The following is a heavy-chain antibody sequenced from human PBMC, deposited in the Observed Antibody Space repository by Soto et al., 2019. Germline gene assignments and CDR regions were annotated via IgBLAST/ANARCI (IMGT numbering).Heavy chain of an antibody. CDR1: GGSISSLH. CDR3: ARAPNGDYVLFN. CDR2: ICSSGTT. J-gene: IGHJ4*02. Sequence: QVQLQESGPGLVKPSETLSLTCTVSGGSISSLHWNWIRQPPGKGLEWIGYICSSGTTNYNPSLKSRVTISVDTSRNQFSLRLRSVTAADTAVYYCARAPNGDYVLFNWGQGTLVTVSS. D-gene: IGHD4-17*01. V-gene: IGHV4-4*08.